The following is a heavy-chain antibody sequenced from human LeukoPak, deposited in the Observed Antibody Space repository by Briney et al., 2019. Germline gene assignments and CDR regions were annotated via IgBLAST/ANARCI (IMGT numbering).Heavy chain of an antibody. CDR2: ISGSGGST. D-gene: IGHD3-10*01. CDR1: GFTFSSYA. CDR3: AKDYYGSGSYPKYYFDY. J-gene: IGHJ4*02. Sequence: PGGSLRLSCAASGFTFSSYAMSWFRQAPGKGLEWVSAISGSGGSTYYADSVKGRFTISRDNSKNTLYLQMNSLRAEDTAVYYCAKDYYGSGSYPKYYFDYWGQGTLVTVSS. V-gene: IGHV3-23*01.